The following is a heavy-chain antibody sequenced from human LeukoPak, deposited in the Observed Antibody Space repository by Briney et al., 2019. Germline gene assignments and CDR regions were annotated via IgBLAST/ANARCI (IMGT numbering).Heavy chain of an antibody. CDR3: ARSLGANTWVGNWFDP. CDR2: IYYSGTT. D-gene: IGHD3-10*01. CDR1: GGSISSPNHD. V-gene: IGHV4-39*01. J-gene: IGHJ5*02. Sequence: SETLSLTCSVSGGSISSPNHDWAWIRQPPGQGLEWIGSIYYSGTTYYNLSLKSRVTLSVDTSHNHFSLKLSSVTAADTAISFCARSLGANTWVGNWFDPWGQGTLVTVSP.